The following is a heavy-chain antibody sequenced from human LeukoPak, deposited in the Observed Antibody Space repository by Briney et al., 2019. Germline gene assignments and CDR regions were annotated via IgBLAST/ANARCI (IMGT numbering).Heavy chain of an antibody. J-gene: IGHJ4*02. D-gene: IGHD3-22*01. V-gene: IGHV1-2*02. CDR1: GYTFTGFY. Sequence: ASVKVFCKASGYTFTGFYMHWVRQAPGQGLEWMGWIDPNIGTTKYSQKFQGRVTMTRDTPISEVYMELSRLRSDDTAVYYCARLLEHYYFDASGYYDDDYWGQGTPMRVSS. CDR2: IDPNIGTT. CDR3: ARLLEHYYFDASGYYDDDY.